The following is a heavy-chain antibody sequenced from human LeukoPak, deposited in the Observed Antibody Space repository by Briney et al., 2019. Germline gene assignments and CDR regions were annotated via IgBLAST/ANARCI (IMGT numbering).Heavy chain of an antibody. CDR1: GAILIELS. V-gene: IGHV1-24*01. CDR2: FDSEDGKT. Sequence: GASVKVSCKVSGAILIELSIHWVRQSPGKGLEWMGGFDSEDGKTKAAQSFLDRVSLTEDTSLATAYMELRSLTSEYTAVYYCVTGSSERDSYESGTYYLGDSWGQGTVVTVSS. D-gene: IGHD3-10*01. CDR3: VTGSSERDSYESGTYYLGDS. J-gene: IGHJ4*02.